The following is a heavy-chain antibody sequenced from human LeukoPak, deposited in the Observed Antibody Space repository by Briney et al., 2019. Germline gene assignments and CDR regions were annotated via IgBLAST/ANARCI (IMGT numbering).Heavy chain of an antibody. V-gene: IGHV3-30*18. CDR2: ISNDGSNK. D-gene: IGHD3-10*01. CDR1: AFTFSSYG. J-gene: IGHJ3*02. Sequence: GGSLRLSCAASAFTFSSYGMHWVRQAPGKGLEWVAVISNDGSNKYYADSVKGRFTISRDNSKNTLYLQMNSLRAEDTAVYYCAKGRGAFDIWGQGTMVTVSS. CDR3: AKGRGAFDI.